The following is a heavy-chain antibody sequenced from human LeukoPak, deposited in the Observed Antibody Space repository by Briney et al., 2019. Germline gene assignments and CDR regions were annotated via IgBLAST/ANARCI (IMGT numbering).Heavy chain of an antibody. CDR1: GFTFSSYA. J-gene: IGHJ4*02. Sequence: GGSLRLSCAASGFTFSSYAMSWVRQAPGKGLEWVSSISGSGGSTYYADSVKGRFTISRDNSKNTLYLQMNSLRAEDTAVYYCAKSRRGGYYPPNFDCWGQGTLVTVSS. D-gene: IGHD3-22*01. V-gene: IGHV3-23*01. CDR2: ISGSGGST. CDR3: AKSRRGGYYPPNFDC.